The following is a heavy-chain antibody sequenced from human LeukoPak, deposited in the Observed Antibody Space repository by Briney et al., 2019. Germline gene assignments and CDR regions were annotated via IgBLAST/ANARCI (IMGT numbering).Heavy chain of an antibody. Sequence: SETLSPTCTVSGGSISSYYWSWIRQPPGKGLEWIGYIYYSGSTNYNPSLKSRVTISVDTSKNQFSLKLSSVTAADTAVYYCARVPSGSMITFGDGSEVWGQGTLVTVSS. V-gene: IGHV4-59*01. J-gene: IGHJ4*02. CDR3: ARVPSGSMITFGDGSEV. D-gene: IGHD3-16*01. CDR2: IYYSGST. CDR1: GGSISSYY.